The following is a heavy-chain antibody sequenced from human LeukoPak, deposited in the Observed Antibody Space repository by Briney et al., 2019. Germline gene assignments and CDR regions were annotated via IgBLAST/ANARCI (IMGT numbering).Heavy chain of an antibody. CDR1: GYTFINYG. CDR2: ISASNGNT. Sequence: ASVKASCKASGYTFINYGVTWVRQAPGQGLEWMGWISASNGNTNYAQKLQGRVTMTTETSTSTAYMELRSLRSDDTAVYYCARALSRGYSGYDYGLGYWGQGTLVTVSS. V-gene: IGHV1-18*01. D-gene: IGHD5-12*01. CDR3: ARALSRGYSGYDYGLGY. J-gene: IGHJ4*02.